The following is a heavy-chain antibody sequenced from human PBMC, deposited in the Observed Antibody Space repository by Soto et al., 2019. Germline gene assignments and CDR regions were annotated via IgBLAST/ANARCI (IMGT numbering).Heavy chain of an antibody. J-gene: IGHJ3*02. V-gene: IGHV1-18*01. Sequence: ASVKVSCKASGYTSTSYGISWVRQAPGQGLEWMGWISAYNGNTNYAQKLQGRVTMTTDTSTSTAYMELRSLRSDDTAVYYCARDSGYRSGWYSDAFEIWGQGTMVTVSS. CDR1: GYTSTSYG. D-gene: IGHD6-19*01. CDR3: ARDSGYRSGWYSDAFEI. CDR2: ISAYNGNT.